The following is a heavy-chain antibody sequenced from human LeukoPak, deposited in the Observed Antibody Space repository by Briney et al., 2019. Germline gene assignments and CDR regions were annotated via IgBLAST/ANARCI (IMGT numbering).Heavy chain of an antibody. CDR2: ISSSGSTI. Sequence: GGSLRLSCAASGLTFSDYYMSWIRQAPGKGLEWVSYISSSGSTIYYADSVKGRFTISRDNAKNSLYLQMNSLRAEDTAVYYCARAPYSSSSADAFDIWGQGTMVTVSS. J-gene: IGHJ3*02. D-gene: IGHD6-6*01. V-gene: IGHV3-11*01. CDR1: GLTFSDYY. CDR3: ARAPYSSSSADAFDI.